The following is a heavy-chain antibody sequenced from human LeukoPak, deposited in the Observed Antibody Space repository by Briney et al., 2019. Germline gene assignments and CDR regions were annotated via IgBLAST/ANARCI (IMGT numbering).Heavy chain of an antibody. J-gene: IGHJ4*02. CDR2: INHSGST. CDR1: GGSFSGYY. Sequence: PSETLSLTCAVYGGSFSGYYWSWIRQPPGKGLEWIGEINHSGSTNYNTSLKSRVTISVDTSKNQFSLKLSSVTAADTAVYYCAGSHPTLAYCGGDCYSAYYFDYWGQGTLVTVSS. CDR3: AGSHPTLAYCGGDCYSAYYFDY. V-gene: IGHV4-34*01. D-gene: IGHD2-21*02.